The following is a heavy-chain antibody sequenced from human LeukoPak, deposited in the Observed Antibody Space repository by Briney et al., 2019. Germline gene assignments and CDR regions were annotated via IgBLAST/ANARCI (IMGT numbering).Heavy chain of an antibody. CDR1: GFPFSSYE. CDR3: AREGCSSSSCYDY. Sequence: GGSLRLSCAASGFPFSSYEMNWVRQAPGKGLEWVSYISGSGSSIYYADSVKGRFTISRDNAKNSLYLQMNSLRAEDTAVYYCAREGCSSSSCYDYWGQGTLVTVSS. V-gene: IGHV3-48*03. D-gene: IGHD2-2*01. CDR2: ISGSGSSI. J-gene: IGHJ4*02.